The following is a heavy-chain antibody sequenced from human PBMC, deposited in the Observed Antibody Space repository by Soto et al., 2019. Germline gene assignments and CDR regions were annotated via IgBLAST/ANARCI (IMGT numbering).Heavy chain of an antibody. CDR2: ISSSGSTI. J-gene: IGHJ5*02. V-gene: IGHV3-11*01. Sequence: LRLSCAASGFTFSDYYMSWIRQAPGKGLEWVSYISSSGSTIYYADSVKGRFTISRDNAKNSLYLQMNSLRAEDTAVYYCARVGDDSSGYSPLIGPWGQGTLVTVSS. CDR1: GFTFSDYY. D-gene: IGHD3-22*01. CDR3: ARVGDDSSGYSPLIGP.